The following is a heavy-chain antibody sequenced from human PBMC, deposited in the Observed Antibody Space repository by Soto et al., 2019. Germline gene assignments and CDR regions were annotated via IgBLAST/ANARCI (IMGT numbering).Heavy chain of an antibody. CDR3: ASWGTTVVPPYYFDY. D-gene: IGHD4-17*01. V-gene: IGHV4-39*07. Sequence: SETLSLTCTVSGGSISSSSYYWGWIRQPPGKGLEWIGSIYYSGSTCYNPSLKSRVTISVDKSKNQFSLKLSSVTAADTAVYYCASWGTTVVPPYYFDYWGQGTLVTVSS. J-gene: IGHJ4*02. CDR2: IYYSGST. CDR1: GGSISSSSYY.